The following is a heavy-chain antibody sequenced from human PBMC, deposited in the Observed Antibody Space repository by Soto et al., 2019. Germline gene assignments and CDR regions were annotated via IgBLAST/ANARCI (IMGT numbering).Heavy chain of an antibody. CDR3: AREGTYGAPSHWYSDL. J-gene: IGHJ2*01. D-gene: IGHD4-17*01. CDR2: SSSSSSST. Sequence: EVPLVESGGGLVQPGGSLRLSCAASGFTFSGFSMNWVRQAPGKGLEWVSYSSSSSSSTHYADSVKGRFTISSDNAQHSLYLQMNSLRDEDTAVYYWAREGTYGAPSHWYSDLWGRGTLVTVSS. V-gene: IGHV3-48*02. CDR1: GFTFSGFS.